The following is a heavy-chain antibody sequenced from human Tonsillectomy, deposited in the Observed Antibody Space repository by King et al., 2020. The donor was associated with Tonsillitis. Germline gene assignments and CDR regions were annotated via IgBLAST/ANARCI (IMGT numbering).Heavy chain of an antibody. Sequence: VQLVESGGGLVKPGGSLRLSCAASGFTFSSYSMNWVRQAPGKGLEWVSSISSSSSYIYYADSVKGRFTISRDNAKNSLYLQMNSLRAEDTAVYYCARDVKAELVWFGTTLERCDMDVWGQGTTVTVSS. CDR2: ISSSSSYI. D-gene: IGHD3-10*01. V-gene: IGHV3-21*01. J-gene: IGHJ6*02. CDR1: GFTFSSYS. CDR3: ARDVKAELVWFGTTLERCDMDV.